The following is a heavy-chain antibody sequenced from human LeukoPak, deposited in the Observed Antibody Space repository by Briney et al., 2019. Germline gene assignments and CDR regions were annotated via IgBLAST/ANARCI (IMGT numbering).Heavy chain of an antibody. D-gene: IGHD3-10*02. V-gene: IGHV3-48*03. CDR2: IRSSGSTI. J-gene: IGHJ6*04. CDR3: AELGITMIGGV. CDR1: GFTFSSYE. Sequence: GGSLRLSCAASGFTFSSYEMNWVRQAPGKGPEWVSYIRSSGSTIYYADSVKGRFTISRDNAKNSLYLQMNSLRAEDTAVYYCAELGITMIGGVWGKGTTVTISS.